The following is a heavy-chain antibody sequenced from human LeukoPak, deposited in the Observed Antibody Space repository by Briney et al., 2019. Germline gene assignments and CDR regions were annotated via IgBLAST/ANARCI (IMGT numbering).Heavy chain of an antibody. CDR3: AKDSYGSVRSGYFDY. D-gene: IGHD3-10*01. CDR1: GFTFDDYA. CDR2: ISWNSGSI. V-gene: IGHV3-9*01. J-gene: IGHJ4*02. Sequence: PGRSLRLSCAASGFTFDDYAMHWVRQAPGKGPEWVSGISWNSGSILYADSVKGRFTISRDNARNSLYLQMNSLRAEDTALYYCAKDSYGSVRSGYFDYWGQGTLVTVSS.